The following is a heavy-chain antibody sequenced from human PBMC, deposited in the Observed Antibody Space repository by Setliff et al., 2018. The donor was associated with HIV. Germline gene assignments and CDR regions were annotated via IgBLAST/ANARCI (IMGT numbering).Heavy chain of an antibody. CDR1: DASINSYY. V-gene: IGHV4-4*09. CDR3: AREHCSGGSCNGFDI. CDR2: IYISGTT. J-gene: IGHJ3*02. Sequence: PSETLSLTCTVSDASINSYYWNWIRQPPGKGLEWIAYIYISGTTNYNPSLKSRVTISLDTSRNQFSLKLGSVTAADTAMYYCAREHCSGGSCNGFDIWGQGTMVTVSS. D-gene: IGHD2-15*01.